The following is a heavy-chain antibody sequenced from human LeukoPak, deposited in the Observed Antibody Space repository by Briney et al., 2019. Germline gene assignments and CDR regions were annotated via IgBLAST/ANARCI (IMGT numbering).Heavy chain of an antibody. CDR1: GFTFSNYW. CDR3: ARRPPPDY. J-gene: IGHJ4*02. CDR2: IKHDGSED. V-gene: IGHV3-7*01. Sequence: PGGPLRLSCEASGFTFSNYWMSWVRQAPGKGLEWVANIKHDGSEDHYVDSVRGRFTISRDNARNSLYLQMNNLRAEDTAVYYCARRPPPDYWGQGTLVIVSS. D-gene: IGHD6-6*01.